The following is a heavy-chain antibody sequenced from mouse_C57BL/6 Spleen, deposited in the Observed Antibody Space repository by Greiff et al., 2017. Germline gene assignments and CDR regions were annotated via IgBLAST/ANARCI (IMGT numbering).Heavy chain of an antibody. CDR3: ARSGPTVVWFDY. V-gene: IGHV1-80*01. Sequence: VQLKQSGAELVKPGASVKISCKASGYAFSSYWMNWVKQRPGKGLEWIGQIYPGDGDTNYNGKFKGKATLTADKSSSTAYMQLSSLTSEDSAVYFCARSGPTVVWFDYWGQGTTLTVSS. D-gene: IGHD1-1*01. CDR2: IYPGDGDT. CDR1: GYAFSSYW. J-gene: IGHJ2*01.